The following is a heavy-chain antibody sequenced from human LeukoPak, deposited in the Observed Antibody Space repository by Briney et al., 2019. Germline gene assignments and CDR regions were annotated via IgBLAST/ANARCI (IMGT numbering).Heavy chain of an antibody. CDR1: GFTFSSYA. Sequence: GGSLRLSCAASGFTFSSYAMSWVRQAPGKGLEWVSAISGSGGSTYYADSVKGRFTISGDNSKNTLYLQMNSLRAEDTAVYYCTRGPRGYDSSGAPWGQGTLVTVSS. CDR3: TRGPRGYDSSGAP. CDR2: ISGSGGST. D-gene: IGHD3-22*01. J-gene: IGHJ5*02. V-gene: IGHV3-23*01.